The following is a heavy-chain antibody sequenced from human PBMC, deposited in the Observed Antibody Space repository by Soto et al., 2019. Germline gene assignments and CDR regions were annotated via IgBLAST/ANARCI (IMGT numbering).Heavy chain of an antibody. V-gene: IGHV3-53*01. CDR1: GFSVSSNY. Sequence: GGSLRLSCTASGFSVSSNYMTWVRQAPGKGLEWVSVIFSAGGTYYADSVKGRFTISRDNSKNTRFLQMNSLRAEDTAVYYCTRGWAGYSGSYPRINFDYWGQGTLVTVSS. D-gene: IGHD1-26*01. CDR2: IFSAGGT. CDR3: TRGWAGYSGSYPRINFDY. J-gene: IGHJ4*02.